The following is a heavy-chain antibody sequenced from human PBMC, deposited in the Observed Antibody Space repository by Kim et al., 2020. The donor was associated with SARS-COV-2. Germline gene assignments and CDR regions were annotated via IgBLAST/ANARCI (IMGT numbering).Heavy chain of an antibody. Sequence: GGSLRLSCAASGFTFSSYGMHWVRQAPGKGLEWVAVIWYDGSNKYYADSVKGRFTISRDNSKNTLYLQMNSLRAEDTAVYYCARERPSKLGYCSSTSCYGYYGMDVWGQGTTVTVSS. CDR3: ARERPSKLGYCSSTSCYGYYGMDV. D-gene: IGHD2-2*01. CDR2: IWYDGSNK. CDR1: GFTFSSYG. J-gene: IGHJ6*02. V-gene: IGHV3-33*01.